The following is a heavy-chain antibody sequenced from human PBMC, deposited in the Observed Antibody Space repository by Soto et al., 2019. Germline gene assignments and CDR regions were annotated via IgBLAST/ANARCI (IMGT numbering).Heavy chain of an antibody. CDR3: AKDHLFSGWTSGGYFDY. D-gene: IGHD6-19*01. Sequence: EVQLLESGGGLVQPGGSLRLSCEASGFTFSSYAMSWVRQAPGKELEWVSVISGSVGTTYYADSVKGRFTISRDNSKNTLYLQMNNLRAEDTAVYYCAKDHLFSGWTSGGYFDYWGQGALVTVSS. CDR1: GFTFSSYA. V-gene: IGHV3-23*01. J-gene: IGHJ4*02. CDR2: ISGSVGTT.